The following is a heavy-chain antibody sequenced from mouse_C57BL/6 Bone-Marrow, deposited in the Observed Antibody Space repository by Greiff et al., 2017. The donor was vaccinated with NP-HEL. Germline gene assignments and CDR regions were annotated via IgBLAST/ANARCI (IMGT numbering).Heavy chain of an antibody. CDR3: ARSTYYAMDY. J-gene: IGHJ4*01. V-gene: IGHV1-61*01. CDR1: GYTFTSYW. Sequence: VQLQQSGAELVRPGSSVKLSCKASGYTFTSYWMDWVKQRPGQGLEWIGNIYPSDSETHYNQKFKDKATLTVDKSSSTAYMQLSSLTSEDSAVYYCARSTYYAMDYWGQGTSVTVSS. CDR2: IYPSDSET.